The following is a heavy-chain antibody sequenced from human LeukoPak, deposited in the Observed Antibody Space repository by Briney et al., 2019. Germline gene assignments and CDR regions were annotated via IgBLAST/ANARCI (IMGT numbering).Heavy chain of an antibody. CDR1: GFTFSSYS. D-gene: IGHD6-13*01. J-gene: IGHJ4*02. Sequence: PGGSLRLSCAASGFTFSSYSMNWVRQAPGKGLEWVSYISSSSSTIYYADSVKGRFTISRDNAKNSLYLQMNSLRAEDTAVYYCARDTPAGTYDYWGQGTLVTVSS. CDR3: ARDTPAGTYDY. V-gene: IGHV3-48*01. CDR2: ISSSSSTI.